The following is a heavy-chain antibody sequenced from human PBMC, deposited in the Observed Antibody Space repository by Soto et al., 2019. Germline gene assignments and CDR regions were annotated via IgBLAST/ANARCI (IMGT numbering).Heavy chain of an antibody. CDR2: ISGSGGRS. CDR1: GFTFSNYA. Sequence: EVQLLDSGGGLVQPGGPLGLPCEAPGFTFSNYAMTWARQVPGKGLGGASGISGSGGRSYYADSVKGRFTIPRDNSKSTLYLQMNSLRAEDTAVYYCAKAYFVWSSEQPYYFDYWGQGTLVTVSS. V-gene: IGHV3-23*01. J-gene: IGHJ4*02. CDR3: AKAYFVWSSEQPYYFDY. D-gene: IGHD3-16*01.